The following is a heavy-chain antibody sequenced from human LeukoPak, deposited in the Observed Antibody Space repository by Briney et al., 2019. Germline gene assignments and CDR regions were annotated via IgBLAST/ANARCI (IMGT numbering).Heavy chain of an antibody. CDR3: ARAGGYYDSSGYLDAFDI. CDR2: ISGSGGST. J-gene: IGHJ3*02. Sequence: GGSLRLSCAASGFTFSSYAMSWVRQAPGKGLEWVSAISGSGGSTYYADSVKGRFTISRDNSKNTLYLQMNSLRAEDTAVSYCARAGGYYDSSGYLDAFDIWGQGTMVTVSS. CDR1: GFTFSSYA. D-gene: IGHD3-22*01. V-gene: IGHV3-23*01.